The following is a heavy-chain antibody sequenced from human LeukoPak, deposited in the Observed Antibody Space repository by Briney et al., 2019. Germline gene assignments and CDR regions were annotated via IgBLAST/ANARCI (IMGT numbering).Heavy chain of an antibody. CDR3: ARVGTRNYYDSSGYYYLDV. V-gene: IGHV7-4-1*02. D-gene: IGHD3-22*01. Sequence: ASVKVSCKASGYTFTSYAMNWVRQAPGQGLEWMGWINTNTGNPTYAQGFTGRFVFSLDTSVSTTYLQISSLKAEDTAVYYCARVGTRNYYDSSGYYYLDVWGKGTRVNVSS. CDR2: INTNTGNP. CDR1: GYTFTSYA. J-gene: IGHJ6*03.